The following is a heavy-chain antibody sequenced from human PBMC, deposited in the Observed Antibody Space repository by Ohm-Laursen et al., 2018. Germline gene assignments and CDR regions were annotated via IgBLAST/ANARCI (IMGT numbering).Heavy chain of an antibody. V-gene: IGHV3-21*01. CDR1: GFTFSSYS. Sequence: SLRLSCTASGFTFSSYSMNWVRQAPGKGLEWVSSISSSSSYIYYADSVKGRFTTSRDNSKNTLYLQMNSLRAEDTAVYYCARTRGYGMDVWGQGTTVTVSS. J-gene: IGHJ6*02. CDR3: ARTRGYGMDV. CDR2: ISSSSSYI. D-gene: IGHD5-24*01.